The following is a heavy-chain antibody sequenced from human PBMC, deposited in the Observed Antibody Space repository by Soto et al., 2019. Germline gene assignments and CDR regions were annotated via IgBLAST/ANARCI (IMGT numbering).Heavy chain of an antibody. J-gene: IGHJ6*02. D-gene: IGHD3-3*01. Sequence: GGSLRLSCAASGFTFSSYAIHWVRQAPGKGLEWVTVISFDGGNKYYADSVKGRFTVSRDNSKNTLYMQIHSLRAEDTAVYYCARGATVTSYYYHGMDVWGQGTTVTVSS. CDR3: ARGATVTSYYYHGMDV. CDR1: GFTFSSYA. CDR2: ISFDGGNK. V-gene: IGHV3-30-3*01.